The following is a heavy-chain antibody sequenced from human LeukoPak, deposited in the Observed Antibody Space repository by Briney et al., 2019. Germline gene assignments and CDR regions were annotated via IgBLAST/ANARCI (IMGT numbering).Heavy chain of an antibody. CDR1: GDSISSDY. J-gene: IGHJ2*01. D-gene: IGHD3-22*01. CDR2: IYYSGTT. V-gene: IGHV4-59*12. CDR3: ARAVVIRNWYFDL. Sequence: ASETLSLTCTVSGDSISSDYWSWIRQPPGKGLEWIGFIYYSGTTNCNPSLKSRVTISVDTSKNQFSLKLSSVTAADSAVYYCARAVVIRNWYFDLWGRGTLVTVSS.